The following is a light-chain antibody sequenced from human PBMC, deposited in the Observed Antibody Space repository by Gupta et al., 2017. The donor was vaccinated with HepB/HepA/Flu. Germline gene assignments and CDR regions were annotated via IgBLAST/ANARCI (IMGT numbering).Light chain of an antibody. J-gene: IGKJ1*01. CDR3: QQYFDTPWT. CDR2: WAS. CDR1: QTVLYSPINTNY. V-gene: IGKV4-1*01. Sequence: DIVMTQSPDSLAVSLGERATIDCKSSQTVLYSPINTNYLAWYQQKPGQPPKLLIYWASTRESGVPDRFSGSGSGTNFTLSISGLQAEDVAIYYCQQYFDTPWTFGQGTKVEIK.